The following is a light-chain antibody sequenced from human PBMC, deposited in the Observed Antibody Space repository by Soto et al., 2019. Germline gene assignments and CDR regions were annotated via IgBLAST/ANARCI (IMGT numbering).Light chain of an antibody. CDR2: AAS. CDR3: QQGDSFPFT. CDR1: QDISSW. V-gene: IGKV1-12*01. J-gene: IGKJ4*01. Sequence: DIQMTQSPSSVSASVGDTVTITCRASQDISSWVAWYQQKPGTAPKLLISAASSLQSGVPTRFSGSGSGTDFTLIISGLQPEDFATYFCQQGDSFPFTFGGGTKVEIK.